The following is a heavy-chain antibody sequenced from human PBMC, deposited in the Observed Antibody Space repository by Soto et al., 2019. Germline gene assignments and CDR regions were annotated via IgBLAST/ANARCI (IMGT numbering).Heavy chain of an antibody. D-gene: IGHD3-3*01. J-gene: IGHJ4*02. CDR2: INAGNGNT. Sequence: ASVKVSCKASGYTFTSYAMHWVRQAPGQRLEWMGWINAGNGNTKYSQKFQGRVTITRDTSASTAYMELSSLRSEDTAVYYCARANSYSRYYDFWSGTSDYWGQGTLVTVSS. CDR1: GYTFTSYA. CDR3: ARANSYSRYYDFWSGTSDY. V-gene: IGHV1-3*01.